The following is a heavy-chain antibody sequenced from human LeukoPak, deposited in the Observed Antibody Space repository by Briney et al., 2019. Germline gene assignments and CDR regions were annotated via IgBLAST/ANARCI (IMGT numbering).Heavy chain of an antibody. CDR2: IYYNGNT. J-gene: IGHJ4*02. V-gene: IGHV4-59*12. CDR1: RGSISTSY. CDR3: ARGDDYDAPFDF. Sequence: PSETLFLTCSVSRGSISTSYWNWIRQPPGKGLEWIGYIYYNGNTNYNPSLQSRVTISVDTSKNQFSLKLRSVTAADTAVYYCARGDDYDAPFDFWGQGTLVTVSS. D-gene: IGHD3-16*01.